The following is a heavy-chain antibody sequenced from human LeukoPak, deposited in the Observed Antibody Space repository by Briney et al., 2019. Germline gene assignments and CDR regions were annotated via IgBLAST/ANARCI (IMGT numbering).Heavy chain of an antibody. D-gene: IGHD4-11*01. J-gene: IGHJ5*02. V-gene: IGHV4-39*07. CDR3: STSTGTTYNSFDP. Sequence: SETLSLTCTVSGGSISSSSYYWGWIRQPPGKGLEYIGSVYYTGNTYYNPSLKSRVTISVDTSKIQSSLKLNSVTAADTAVYYCSTSTGTTYNSFDPWGQGTLVTVSS. CDR2: VYYTGNT. CDR1: GGSISSSSYY.